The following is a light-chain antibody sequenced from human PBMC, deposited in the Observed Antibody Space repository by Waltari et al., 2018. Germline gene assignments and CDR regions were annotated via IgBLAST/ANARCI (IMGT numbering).Light chain of an antibody. J-gene: IGKJ1*01. CDR3: QEDGSSPSWT. CDR1: QSVSSSN. V-gene: IGKV3-20*01. CDR2: AAS. Sequence: EIVLTQSPGTLSLSPGERATLSCRASQSVSSSNLAWFQQKPGQAPRLLIYAASSRATGIPDRFSGSVSGTDFTLTISRLEPEDFAVYDCQEDGSSPSWTFGQGTKVEIK.